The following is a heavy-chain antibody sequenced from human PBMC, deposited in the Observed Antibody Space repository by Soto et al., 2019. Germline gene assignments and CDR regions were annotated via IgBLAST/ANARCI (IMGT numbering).Heavy chain of an antibody. V-gene: IGHV3-48*02. D-gene: IGHD6-19*01. J-gene: IGHJ4*02. CDR3: SREGGIAVAGTSGDY. CDR1: GFTFSSYS. CDR2: ISSSSRTI. Sequence: EVQLVESGGGLVQPGGSLRLSCAASGFTFSSYSMNWVRQAPGKGLEWVSYISSSSRTIYYAYSVKGRSTISRDNANTSLYLQMTSLRDEDTAVYYSSREGGIAVAGTSGDYWGQGTLVTVSS.